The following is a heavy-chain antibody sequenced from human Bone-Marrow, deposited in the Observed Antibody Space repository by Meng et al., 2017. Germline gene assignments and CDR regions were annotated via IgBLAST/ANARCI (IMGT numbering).Heavy chain of an antibody. D-gene: IGHD7-27*01. CDR2: INPNSGGT. V-gene: IGHV1-2*06. J-gene: IGHJ4*02. Sequence: QVQLVQSGGEVKKPWASGKGSCKASGYTFTGYYMHWVRQAPGQGLEWMGRINPNSGGTNYAQKFQGRVTMTRDTSISTAYMELSRLRSDDTAVYYCARDLTGDEDYWGQGTLVTVSS. CDR1: GYTFTGYY. CDR3: ARDLTGDEDY.